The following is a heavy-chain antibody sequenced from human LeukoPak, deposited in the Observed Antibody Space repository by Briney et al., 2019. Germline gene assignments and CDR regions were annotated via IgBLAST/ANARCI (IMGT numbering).Heavy chain of an antibody. CDR3: ARQGYYGSGSYTRFDY. J-gene: IGHJ4*02. Sequence: SETLSLTCTVSGGSISSNILYWGWIRQPPGKGLKWIGSIYYSGSTNYNPSLKSRVTISVDTSKNQFSLKPSSVTAADTAVYYCARQGYYGSGSYTRFDYWGQGTLVTVSS. CDR2: IYYSGST. D-gene: IGHD3-10*01. CDR1: GGSISSNILY. V-gene: IGHV4-39*01.